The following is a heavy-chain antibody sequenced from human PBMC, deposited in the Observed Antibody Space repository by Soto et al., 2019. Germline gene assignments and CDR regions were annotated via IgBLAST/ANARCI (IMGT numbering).Heavy chain of an antibody. V-gene: IGHV3-23*01. J-gene: IGHJ6*02. CDR1: GFTFSSYA. Sequence: GGSLRLSCAASGFTFSSYAMSWVRQAPGKGLEWVSAISGSGGSTYYADSVKGRFTISRDNSKNTRYLQMNSLRAEDTAVYYCAKEMDSSSYYYYGMDVWGQGTTVTVSS. CDR3: AKEMDSSSYYYYGMDV. D-gene: IGHD6-6*01. CDR2: ISGSGGST.